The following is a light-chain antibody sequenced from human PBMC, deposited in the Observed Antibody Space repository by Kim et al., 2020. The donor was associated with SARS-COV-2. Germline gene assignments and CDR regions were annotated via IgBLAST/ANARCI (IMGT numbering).Light chain of an antibody. CDR2: DAS. CDR1: QSVSSY. CDR3: QQRSNWPLT. J-gene: IGKJ4*01. Sequence: LSPGESATLSCRPSQSVSSYLAWYQQKPGQAPRLLIYDASNRATGIPARFSGSGSGTDFTLTISSLEPEDFAVYYCQQRSNWPLTFGGGTKVDIK. V-gene: IGKV3-11*01.